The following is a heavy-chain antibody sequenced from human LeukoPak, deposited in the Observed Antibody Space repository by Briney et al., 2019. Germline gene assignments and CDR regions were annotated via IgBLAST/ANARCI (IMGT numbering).Heavy chain of an antibody. V-gene: IGHV1-18*01. Sequence: GASVKVSCKASGYTFTSYGISWVRQAPGQELEWMGWISAANGNTNYVQKLQSRVTMTTDTSTSTAYMELRSLRSDDTAVCYCARARSGSYLDYWGQGTLVTVSS. J-gene: IGHJ4*02. CDR2: ISAANGNT. D-gene: IGHD1-26*01. CDR3: ARARSGSYLDY. CDR1: GYTFTSYG.